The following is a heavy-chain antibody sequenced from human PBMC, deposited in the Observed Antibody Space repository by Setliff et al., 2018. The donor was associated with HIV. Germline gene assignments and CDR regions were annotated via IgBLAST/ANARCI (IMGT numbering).Heavy chain of an antibody. J-gene: IGHJ4*02. CDR1: GGSITSYY. CDR3: VRERDDLTGYYQDY. Sequence: SETLSLTCTVSGGSITSYYWNWIRQSPGKGLEWIGYIFDSGTTKYNPSVTSRVTISVDASKNQFFLQLISVTAADTAVYYCVRERDDLTGYYQDYWGQGTLVTVSS. V-gene: IGHV4-59*12. CDR2: IFDSGTT. D-gene: IGHD3-9*01.